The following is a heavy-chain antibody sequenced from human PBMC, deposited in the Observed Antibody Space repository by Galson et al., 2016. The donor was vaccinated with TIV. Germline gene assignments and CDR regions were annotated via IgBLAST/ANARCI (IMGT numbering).Heavy chain of an antibody. CDR3: ARDGARVGAHDAFDI. D-gene: IGHD3-16*01. V-gene: IGHV3-21*01. J-gene: IGHJ3*02. Sequence: SLRLSCAASGFIFSTYTMNWVRQAPGKGLEWVSSISSDSNYTHYADSVKGRVTISRDNANNSLYLQMNSLRAEDTAVYYCARDGARVGAHDAFDIWGQGTMVTVSS. CDR1: GFIFSTYT. CDR2: ISSDSNYT.